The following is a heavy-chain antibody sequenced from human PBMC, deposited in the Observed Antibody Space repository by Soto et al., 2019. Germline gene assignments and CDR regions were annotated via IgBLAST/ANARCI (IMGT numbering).Heavy chain of an antibody. CDR2: ISYDGSNK. J-gene: IGHJ6*02. D-gene: IGHD1-26*01. Sequence: QVQLVESGGGVVQPGRSLRLSCAASGFTFSSYGMHWVRQAPGEGLEWVAVISYDGSNKYYADSVKGRFTISRDNSKNTLYLQMNSLRAEDTAVYYCAKDFARSYKVGGMDVWGQGTTVTVSS. CDR3: AKDFARSYKVGGMDV. CDR1: GFTFSSYG. V-gene: IGHV3-30*18.